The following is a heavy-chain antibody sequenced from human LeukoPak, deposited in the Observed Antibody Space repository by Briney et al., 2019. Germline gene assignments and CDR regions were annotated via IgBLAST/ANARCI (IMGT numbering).Heavy chain of an antibody. CDR2: MWYEGSIK. Sequence: GRSLRLSCAACAFSLCSYGMHWVRQAPGKGVEWVVVMWYEGSIKFYGDSVNRRFTISRDNSKNTMFLQMSSLRAEDTAVYYCARASAGPFPLDYWGQGTLVTVSS. J-gene: IGHJ4*02. CDR1: AFSLCSYG. D-gene: IGHD6-13*01. V-gene: IGHV3-33*01. CDR3: ARASAGPFPLDY.